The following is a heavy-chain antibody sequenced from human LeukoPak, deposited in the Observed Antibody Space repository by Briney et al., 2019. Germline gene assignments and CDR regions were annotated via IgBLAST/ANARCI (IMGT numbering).Heavy chain of an antibody. J-gene: IGHJ6*02. V-gene: IGHV1-18*01. CDR3: ARKDYYYYGMDV. CDR2: ISAYNGNT. Sequence: ASVKVSCKASGGTFSSYAISWVRQAPGQGLEWMGRISAYNGNTNYAQKLQGRVTMTTDTSTSTAYMELRSLRSDDTAVYYCARKDYYYYGMDVWGQGTTVTVSS. CDR1: GGTFSSYA.